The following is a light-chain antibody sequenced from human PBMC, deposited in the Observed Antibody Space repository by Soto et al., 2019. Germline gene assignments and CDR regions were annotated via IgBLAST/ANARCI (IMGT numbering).Light chain of an antibody. CDR2: KAS. V-gene: IGKV1-5*03. J-gene: IGKJ4*01. CDR1: QSISPW. Sequence: DSQITQFPSTLSASVGDRVSIACRASQSISPWLAWYQQKPGKAPKILISKASTLQSGVPPRFSGSGSGTEFTLTISSLQPDDFATYYCHQYERYPMTFGGGTKLEIK. CDR3: HQYERYPMT.